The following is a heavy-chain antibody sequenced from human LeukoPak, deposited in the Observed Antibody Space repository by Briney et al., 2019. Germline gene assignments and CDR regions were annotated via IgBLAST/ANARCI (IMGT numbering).Heavy chain of an antibody. Sequence: ASAKVSCKASGYTFTGYYIHWVRQAPGQGLEWMGWINPHSGGTNYAQKFQGGVTMTRDTSITTAYMELSRLRSDDTAVYYCARSYHYYDSSGYSMGDTFEIWGQGTMVTVSS. D-gene: IGHD3-22*01. J-gene: IGHJ3*02. CDR1: GYTFTGYY. V-gene: IGHV1-2*02. CDR3: ARSYHYYDSSGYSMGDTFEI. CDR2: INPHSGGT.